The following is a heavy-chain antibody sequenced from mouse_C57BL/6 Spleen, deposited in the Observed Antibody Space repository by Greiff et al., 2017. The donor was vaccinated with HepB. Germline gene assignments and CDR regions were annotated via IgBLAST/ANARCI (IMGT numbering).Heavy chain of an antibody. Sequence: EVQLQQSGPELVKPGASVKISCKASGYTFTDYYMNWVKQSHGKSLEWIGDINPNNGGTSYNQKFKGKATLTVDKSSSTAYMELRSLTSEDSAVYYCARRPGYAMDYWGQGTSVTVSS. CDR3: ARRPGYAMDY. V-gene: IGHV1-26*01. CDR2: INPNNGGT. J-gene: IGHJ4*01. CDR1: GYTFTDYY.